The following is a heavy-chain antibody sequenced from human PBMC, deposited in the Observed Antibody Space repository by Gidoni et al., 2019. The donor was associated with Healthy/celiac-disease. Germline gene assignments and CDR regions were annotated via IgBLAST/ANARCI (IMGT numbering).Heavy chain of an antibody. V-gene: IGHV4-34*01. Sequence: QVQLQQWGAGLLKPSETLSLTCAVYGGSFSGYYWSWIRQPPGKGLEWIGEINHSGSTNYNPSLKSRVTISVDTSKNQFSLKLSSVTAADTAVYYCARGPGTAMVKINYYYYGMDVWGQGTTVTVSS. D-gene: IGHD5-18*01. CDR1: GGSFSGYY. CDR3: ARGPGTAMVKINYYYYGMDV. J-gene: IGHJ6*02. CDR2: INHSGST.